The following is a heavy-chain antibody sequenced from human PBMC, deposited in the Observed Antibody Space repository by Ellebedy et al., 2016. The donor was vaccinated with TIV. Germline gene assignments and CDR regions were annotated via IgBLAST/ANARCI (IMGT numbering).Heavy chain of an antibody. D-gene: IGHD6-19*01. J-gene: IGHJ4*02. CDR2: INQDGSEK. V-gene: IGHV3-7*01. CDR1: GFTFSSYW. CDR3: ASVKYGSHVDY. Sequence: GESLKISCAASGFTFSSYWMSWVRQAPGKGLEWVANINQDGSEKYYVDSVKGRFTISRDNAKNSLSLLMNSLRAEDTAVYYCASVKYGSHVDYWGQGTLVTVSS.